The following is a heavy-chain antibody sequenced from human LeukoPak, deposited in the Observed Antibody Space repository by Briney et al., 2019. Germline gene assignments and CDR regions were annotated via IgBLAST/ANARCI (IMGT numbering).Heavy chain of an antibody. CDR2: INHSGST. V-gene: IGHV4-34*01. J-gene: IGHJ6*03. CDR3: ATSPMWFGELFGSYYMDV. CDR1: GGSFSGYY. D-gene: IGHD3-10*01. Sequence: KPSETLSLTCAVYGGSFSGYYCSWIRQPPGKGLEWIGEINHSGSTNYNPSLKSRVTISVDTSKNQFSLKLSSVTAADTAVYYCATSPMWFGELFGSYYMDVWGKGTTVTISS.